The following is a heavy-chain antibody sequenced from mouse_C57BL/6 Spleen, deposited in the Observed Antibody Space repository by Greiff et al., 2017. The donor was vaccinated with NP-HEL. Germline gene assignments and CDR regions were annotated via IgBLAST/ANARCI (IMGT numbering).Heavy chain of an antibody. CDR1: GFTFSSYA. CDR3: ARDKGVRRGNWYFDV. J-gene: IGHJ1*03. CDR2: ISDGGSYT. Sequence: EVQLVESGGGLVKPGGSLKLSCAASGFTFSSYAMSWVRQTPEKRLEWVATISDGGSYTYYPDNVKGRFTISRDNAKNNLYLQMSQLKSEDTAMYYCARDKGVRRGNWYFDVWGTGTTVTVSS. V-gene: IGHV5-4*01. D-gene: IGHD2-14*01.